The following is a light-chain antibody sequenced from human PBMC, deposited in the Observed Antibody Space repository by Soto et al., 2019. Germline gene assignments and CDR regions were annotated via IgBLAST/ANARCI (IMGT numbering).Light chain of an antibody. CDR1: SSNIGSYY. CDR2: SNN. J-gene: IGLJ3*02. V-gene: IGLV1-47*02. CDR3: ATWDDSLSGVV. Sequence: QSVLTQPPSASGTPGQRVTISCSGSSSNIGSYYVYWYQHLPGTAPELLIFSNNQRPSGVPDRFSGSKSGTSASLAISGLRSEDEADYYCATWDDSLSGVVFGGGTKVTVL.